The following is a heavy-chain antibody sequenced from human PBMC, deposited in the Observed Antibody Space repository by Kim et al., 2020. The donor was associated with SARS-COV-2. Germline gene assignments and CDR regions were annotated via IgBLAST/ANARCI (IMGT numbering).Heavy chain of an antibody. CDR3: ARDLIGAAAGPLQETHFDY. CDR1: GGTFSSYA. J-gene: IGHJ4*02. V-gene: IGHV1-69*13. CDR2: IIPIFGTA. D-gene: IGHD6-13*01. Sequence: SVKVSCKASGGTFSSYAISWVRQAPGQGLEWMGGIIPIFGTANYAQKFQGRVTITADESTSTAYMELSSLRSEDTAVYYCARDLIGAAAGPLQETHFDYWGQGTLVTVSS.